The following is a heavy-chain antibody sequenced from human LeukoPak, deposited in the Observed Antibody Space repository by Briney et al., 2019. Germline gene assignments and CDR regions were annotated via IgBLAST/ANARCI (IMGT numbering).Heavy chain of an antibody. V-gene: IGHV3-7*01. D-gene: IGHD2-2*01. CDR1: GFTFRTYW. Sequence: GGSLRLSCAASGFTFRTYWMSWVRQAPGKGLEWVANIKQDGSEKYYVDSVKGRFTISRDNAKKSLYLQMNSLRAEDMAVYYCARDATPVPYYYDLDVWGQGTTVTVSS. CDR2: IKQDGSEK. J-gene: IGHJ6*02. CDR3: ARDATPVPYYYDLDV.